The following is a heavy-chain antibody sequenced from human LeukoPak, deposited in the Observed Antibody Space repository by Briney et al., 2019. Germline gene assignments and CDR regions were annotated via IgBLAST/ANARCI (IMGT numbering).Heavy chain of an antibody. V-gene: IGHV3-30*02. J-gene: IGHJ4*02. Sequence: PGGSLRLSCAASGFTFSSYSMNWVRQAPGKGLEWVAFIRYDGSNKYYADSVKGRFTISRDNSKNTLYLQMNSLRTEDTAVYYCAKGSVGSLDYWGQGTLVTVSS. D-gene: IGHD1-26*01. CDR2: IRYDGSNK. CDR1: GFTFSSYS. CDR3: AKGSVGSLDY.